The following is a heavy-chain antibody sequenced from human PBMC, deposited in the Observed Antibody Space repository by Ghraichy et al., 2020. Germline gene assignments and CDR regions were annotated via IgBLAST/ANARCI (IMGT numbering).Heavy chain of an antibody. Sequence: GGSLRRSCTVSGFTFSSYSMNWVRQAPGKGLEWISYINSRSTSIHYADSVKGRFSISRDNARNSLFLQMNSLRAEDTAVYYCAREPPYGSESLDIWGQGTMVTVSS. CDR1: GFTFSSYS. CDR3: AREPPYGSESLDI. V-gene: IGHV3-48*04. D-gene: IGHD4-17*01. J-gene: IGHJ3*02. CDR2: INSRSTSI.